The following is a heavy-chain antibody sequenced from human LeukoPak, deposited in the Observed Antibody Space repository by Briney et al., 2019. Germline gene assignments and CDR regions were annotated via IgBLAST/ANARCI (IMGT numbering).Heavy chain of an antibody. J-gene: IGHJ6*02. CDR1: GFTFSSYW. V-gene: IGHV3-7*01. Sequence: PGGSLRLSCAASGFTFSSYWMSWVRQAPGKGLEWVANIKQDGSEKYYVDSVKGRFTISRDNAKNSLYLQMNSLRAEDTAVYYCARVVGAVVVPAARNHYYYGMDVWGQGPRSPSP. CDR3: ARVVGAVVVPAARNHYYYGMDV. D-gene: IGHD2-2*01. CDR2: IKQDGSEK.